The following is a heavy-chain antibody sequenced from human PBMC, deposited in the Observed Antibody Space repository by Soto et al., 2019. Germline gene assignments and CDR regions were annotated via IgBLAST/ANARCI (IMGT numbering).Heavy chain of an antibody. Sequence: ASVKVSCKASGGTFSSYTISWVRQAPGQGLEWMGRIIPILGIANYAQKFQGRVTITADKSTSTAYMELSSLRSEDTAVYYCARYLSAAGNSYFDYWGQGTLVTVSS. D-gene: IGHD6-13*01. J-gene: IGHJ4*02. CDR2: IIPILGIA. CDR3: ARYLSAAGNSYFDY. V-gene: IGHV1-69*02. CDR1: GGTFSSYT.